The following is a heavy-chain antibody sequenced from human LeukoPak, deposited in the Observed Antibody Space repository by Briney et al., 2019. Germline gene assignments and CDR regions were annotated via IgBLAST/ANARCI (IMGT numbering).Heavy chain of an antibody. CDR2: ISSSSSYI. V-gene: IGHV3-21*01. CDR3: ARDGWGSLEYSFDS. D-gene: IGHD3-10*01. Sequence: GGSLRLSCAASGFTFSSYSMNWVRQAPGKGLEWVSSISSSSSYIYYADSVKGRFTISRDNAKNSLYLQMNTLRAEDRPVYYGARDGWGSLEYSFDSWGQGTLVTVSS. CDR1: GFTFSSYS. J-gene: IGHJ4*02.